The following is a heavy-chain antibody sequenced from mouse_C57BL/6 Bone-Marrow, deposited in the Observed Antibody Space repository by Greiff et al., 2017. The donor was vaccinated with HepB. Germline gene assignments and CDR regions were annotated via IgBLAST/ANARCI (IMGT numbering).Heavy chain of an antibody. CDR1: GYTFTDYE. CDR2: IDPETGGT. D-gene: IGHD1-1*01. CDR3: TIYGSSWGYYFDY. J-gene: IGHJ2*01. V-gene: IGHV1-15*01. Sequence: VQLQESGAELVRPGASVTLSCKASGYTFTDYEMHWVKQTPVHGLEWIGAIDPETGGTAYNQKFKGKAILTADKSSSTAYMELRSLTSEDSAVYYCTIYGSSWGYYFDYWGQGTTLTVSS.